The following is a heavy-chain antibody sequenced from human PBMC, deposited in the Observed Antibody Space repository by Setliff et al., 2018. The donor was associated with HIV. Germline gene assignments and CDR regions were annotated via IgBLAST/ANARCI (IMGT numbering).Heavy chain of an antibody. D-gene: IGHD3-22*01. CDR3: ARSGDTSDYYPYYFDY. CDR2: IYPGDSDT. V-gene: IGHV5-51*01. J-gene: IGHJ4*02. Sequence: GESPKISCKASGYSFTSYWIGWVRQMPGKGLEWMGIIYPGDSDTRYSPSFQGQVTISADNSISTAYLQWSSLKASDTAMYFCARSGDTSDYYPYYFDYWGQGTLVTVSS. CDR1: GYSFTSYW.